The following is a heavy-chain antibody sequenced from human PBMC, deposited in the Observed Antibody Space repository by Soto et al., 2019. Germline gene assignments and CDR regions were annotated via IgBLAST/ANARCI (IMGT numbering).Heavy chain of an antibody. V-gene: IGHV3-20*04. CDR3: ARLGFYYQSLDP. J-gene: IGHJ5*02. CDR2: INWNGGST. CDR1: GVTFDDYG. Sequence: SCAASGVTFDDYGMSWVRQAPGKGLEWVSGINWNGGSTGYADSVKGRFTISRDNAKNSLYLQMNSLRAEDTALYYCARLGFYYQSLDPWGHGTLVTVSS. D-gene: IGHD2-2*01.